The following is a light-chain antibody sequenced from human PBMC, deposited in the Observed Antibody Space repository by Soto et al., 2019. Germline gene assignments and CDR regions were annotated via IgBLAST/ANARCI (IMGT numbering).Light chain of an antibody. J-gene: IGKJ5*01. CDR2: GAS. V-gene: IGKV3-15*01. Sequence: EIVMTQSPATLSVSPGERATLSCRASRSVSGNLAWYQQKPGQAPRLLIYGASTRANGIPARFSGSGSGAEFTLTISSLQSEDFAVYYCQQYNNWFSITFGQGTRLEIK. CDR1: RSVSGN. CDR3: QQYNNWFSIT.